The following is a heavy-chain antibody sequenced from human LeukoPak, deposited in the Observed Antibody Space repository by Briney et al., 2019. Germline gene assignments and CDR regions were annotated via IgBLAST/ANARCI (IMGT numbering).Heavy chain of an antibody. CDR1: GGTFSCYA. J-gene: IGHJ5*02. Sequence: GASVKVSCKASGGTFSCYAISWVRQAPGQGLEWMGGIIPIFGTANYAQKFQGRVTNTTDESTSTAYMEPSSLRSEDTAVYYCARMGIVDNWFDPWGQGTLVTVSS. D-gene: IGHD1-26*01. CDR2: IIPIFGTA. V-gene: IGHV1-69*05. CDR3: ARMGIVDNWFDP.